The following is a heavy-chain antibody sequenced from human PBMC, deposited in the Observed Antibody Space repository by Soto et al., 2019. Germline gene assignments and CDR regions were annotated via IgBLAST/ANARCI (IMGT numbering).Heavy chain of an antibody. CDR3: ARSIVVVTALAF. V-gene: IGHV1-3*01. CDR1: GYTFTSYA. J-gene: IGHJ4*02. CDR2: TNAGNGNT. D-gene: IGHD2-21*02. Sequence: ASVKVSCKASGYTFTSYAMHWVRQAPGQRLEWMGWTNAGNGNTKYSQKFQGRVTITRDTSASTAYMELSSLRSEDTAVYYCARSIVVVTALAFWGQGTLVIVSA.